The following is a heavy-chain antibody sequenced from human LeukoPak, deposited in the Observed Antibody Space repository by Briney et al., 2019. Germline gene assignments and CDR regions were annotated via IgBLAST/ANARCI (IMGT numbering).Heavy chain of an antibody. CDR3: ARDRLAVSGDIDY. J-gene: IGHJ4*02. D-gene: IGHD6-19*01. CDR2: IYNSGST. CDR1: GYSISSGYY. V-gene: IGHV4-38-2*02. Sequence: PSETLSLTCTVSGYSISSGYYWGWIRQPPGKGLEWIGSIYNSGSTFYNPSLKSRVTISVDTSKNQFSLKLSSVTAADTAVYYCARDRLAVSGDIDYWGQGALVTVSS.